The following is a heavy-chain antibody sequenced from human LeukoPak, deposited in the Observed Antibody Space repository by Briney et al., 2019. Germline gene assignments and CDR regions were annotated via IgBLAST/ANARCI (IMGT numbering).Heavy chain of an antibody. CDR1: GFTFTNYP. D-gene: IGHD2-2*01. J-gene: IGHJ4*02. V-gene: IGHV3-30*02. CDR2: LWSDGIKT. CDR3: AKGPLRGTAAAIDY. Sequence: PGGSLRLSCAASGFTFTNYPMHWVRQAPGKGLEWVAVLWSDGIKTDYADSVKGRFTISRDISTDTLWLQMDSLRTEDTAVYYCAKGPLRGTAAAIDYWGQGTLVTVSS.